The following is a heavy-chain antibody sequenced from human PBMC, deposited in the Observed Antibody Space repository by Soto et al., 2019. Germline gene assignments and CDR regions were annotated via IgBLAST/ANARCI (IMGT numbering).Heavy chain of an antibody. CDR3: ASETRSCYDY. CDR1: GGSFSGYY. V-gene: IGHV4-34*01. Sequence: QVQLQQWGAGLLKPSETLSLTCAVYGGSFSGYYWSWIRQPPGQGLEWIGEINHSGSTNYNPSLKSRVTISVDTSKNQFSLKLSSVTAADTAVYYCASETRSCYDYWGQGTLVTVSS. D-gene: IGHD2-15*01. CDR2: INHSGST. J-gene: IGHJ4*02.